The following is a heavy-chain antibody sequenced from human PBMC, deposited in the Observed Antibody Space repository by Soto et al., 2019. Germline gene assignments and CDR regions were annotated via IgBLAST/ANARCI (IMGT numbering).Heavy chain of an antibody. CDR1: GGSVSRDSNF. J-gene: IGHJ4*02. V-gene: IGHV4-61*01. CDR3: ARGYSHYAH. D-gene: IGHD4-4*01. Sequence: TSETLSLTCTVSGGSVSRDSNFWSWIRQPPGKGLEWIGYIYYSGPSRYNPSLESRVTISIDSSKNQVSLTLTSVTAADTAVYYCARGYSHYAHWGRGTLVTVSS. CDR2: IYYSGPS.